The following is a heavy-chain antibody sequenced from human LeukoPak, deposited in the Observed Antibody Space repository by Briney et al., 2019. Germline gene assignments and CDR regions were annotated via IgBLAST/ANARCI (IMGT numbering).Heavy chain of an antibody. CDR1: GYTFTSYA. V-gene: IGHV1-3*01. CDR3: AADSSGYYYFDY. J-gene: IGHJ4*02. D-gene: IGHD3-22*01. Sequence: ASVTVSCRASGYTFTSYAMHWVRQAPGQRLEWMGWINAGNGNTKYSQKFQGRVTITRDTSASTAYMELSSLRSEDTAVYYCAADSSGYYYFDYWGQGTLVTVSS. CDR2: INAGNGNT.